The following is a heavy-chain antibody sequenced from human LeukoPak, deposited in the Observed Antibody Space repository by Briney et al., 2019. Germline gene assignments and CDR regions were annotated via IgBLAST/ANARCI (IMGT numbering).Heavy chain of an antibody. CDR1: GFTFSSYA. V-gene: IGHV3-23*01. Sequence: GGSLRLSCAASGFTFSSYAMSWVRQAPGKGLEWVSAISGSGGSTYYADSVKGRFTISRDNSKNTLYLQMNSLRAEDTAVYYCAKVGPPLSSRWYAFDYWGQGTLVTVSS. CDR3: AKVGPPLSSRWYAFDY. J-gene: IGHJ4*02. CDR2: ISGSGGST. D-gene: IGHD6-13*01.